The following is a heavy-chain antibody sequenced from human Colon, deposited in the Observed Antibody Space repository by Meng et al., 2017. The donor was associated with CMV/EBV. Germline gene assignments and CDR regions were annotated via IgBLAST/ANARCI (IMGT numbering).Heavy chain of an antibody. CDR1: GYIFDNYG. D-gene: IGHD3-3*01. Sequence: QVLLVQSDTELKKPGASVIVSCKTSGYIFDNYGISWVRQAPGQGLEWMGFIRDADRFTDYAQIFRGRVTMTADRSTTTAYMEVRSLGSEDTAVYYCAKPTWSGIVGPNFDYWGQGTLVTVSS. CDR3: AKPTWSGIVGPNFDY. CDR2: IRDADRFT. J-gene: IGHJ4*02. V-gene: IGHV1-18*01.